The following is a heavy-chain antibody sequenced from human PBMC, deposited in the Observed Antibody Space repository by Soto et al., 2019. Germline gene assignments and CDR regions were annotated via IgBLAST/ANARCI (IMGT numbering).Heavy chain of an antibody. J-gene: IGHJ6*02. D-gene: IGHD6-19*01. CDR1: GYTFSNYG. CDR3: ARSRRGAYSSGWYSPSGYYNYGIDV. V-gene: IGHV1-18*01. CDR2: IGAYNGNT. Sequence: ASVKVSCKASGYTFSNYGLSWVRQAPGQGLEWMGWIGAYNGNTKFAQKFQGRVTMTTDTSTSTAYMELRSLRSDDTAMYYCARSRRGAYSSGWYSPSGYYNYGIDVWGQGTKVTVSS.